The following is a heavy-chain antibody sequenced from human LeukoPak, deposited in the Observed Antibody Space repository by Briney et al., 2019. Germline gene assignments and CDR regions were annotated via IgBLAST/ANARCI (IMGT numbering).Heavy chain of an antibody. CDR1: GGSISSGSYY. J-gene: IGHJ4*02. D-gene: IGHD6-6*01. CDR3: ARALFYSSSSFFDY. V-gene: IGHV4-61*02. CDR2: IYTSGST. Sequence: SQTLSLTCTVSGGSISSGSYYWSWIRQPAGKGLEWIGRIYTSGSTNYNPSLKSRVTISVDTSKNQFSLKLSSVTAADTAVYYCARALFYSSSSFFDYWGQGTLVTVSS.